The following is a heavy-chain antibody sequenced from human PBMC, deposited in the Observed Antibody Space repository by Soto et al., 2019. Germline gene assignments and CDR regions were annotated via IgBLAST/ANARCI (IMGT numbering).Heavy chain of an antibody. J-gene: IGHJ5*02. CDR2: IYTSGST. D-gene: IGHD3-22*01. CDR3: ARMGSSGYYYGWFDP. CDR1: GGSISSYY. Sequence: SETLSLTCTVSGGSISSYYWSWIRQPAGKGLEWIGRIYTSGSTNYNPSLKSRVTMSVDTSKNQFSLKLSSVTAADTAVYYCARMGSSGYYYGWFDPWGQATLVTVSS. V-gene: IGHV4-4*07.